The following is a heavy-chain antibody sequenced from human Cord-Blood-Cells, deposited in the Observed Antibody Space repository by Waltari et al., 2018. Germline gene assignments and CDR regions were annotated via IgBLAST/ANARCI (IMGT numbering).Heavy chain of an antibody. CDR3: ARGASSGYYYYYYYGMDV. Sequence: QVQLQQWGAGLLKPSETLSLTCAVYGGSFSGYYWSWIRQPPGKGLEWIGEINQHGRTTYNPAPKSRVTISVDTSKNQFYLQLGAVAAADTAVYYCARGASSGYYYYYYYGMDVWGQGTTVTVSS. CDR1: GGSFSGYY. J-gene: IGHJ6*02. D-gene: IGHD3-22*01. CDR2: INQHGRT. V-gene: IGHV4-34*01.